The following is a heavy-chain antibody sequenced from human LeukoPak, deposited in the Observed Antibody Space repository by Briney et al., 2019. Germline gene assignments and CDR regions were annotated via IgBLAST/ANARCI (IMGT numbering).Heavy chain of an antibody. D-gene: IGHD2-2*01. CDR2: IYPGDSDT. CDR3: ARQPRYATGWFSDY. V-gene: IGHV5-51*01. Sequence: GASLKISCKASGYSFTNYWIAWVRQMPGKGLEGMGMIYPGDSDTRYSPSFQGQVTISADKSINTAYLQWASLKASDTAMYHCARQPRYATGWFSDYWGQGTLVTVSS. J-gene: IGHJ4*02. CDR1: GYSFTNYW.